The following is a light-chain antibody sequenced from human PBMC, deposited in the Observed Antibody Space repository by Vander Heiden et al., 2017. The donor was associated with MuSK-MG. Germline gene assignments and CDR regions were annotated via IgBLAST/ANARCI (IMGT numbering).Light chain of an antibody. J-gene: IGKJ5*01. CDR3: QQYDDLPIT. Sequence: DIQLTQSPSSLSASVGDRVTITCQASHDITNYLNWYQQRPGKAPKLLIYDASNLQTGVPSRFRGSGSGTDLSLSVTGLQPEDVATYFCQQYDDLPITFGQGTRLEIK. CDR1: HDITNY. CDR2: DAS. V-gene: IGKV1-33*01.